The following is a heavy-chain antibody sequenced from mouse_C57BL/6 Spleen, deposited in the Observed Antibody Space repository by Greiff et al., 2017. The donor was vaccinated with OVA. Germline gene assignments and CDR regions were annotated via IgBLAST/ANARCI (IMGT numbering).Heavy chain of an antibody. Sequence: QVQLQQSGAELVKPGASVKISCKASGYAFSSYWMNWVKQRPGKGLEWIGQIYPGDGDTNYNGKFKGKATLTADKSSSTAYMQLSSLTSEDSAVYFCATEDYDGGAWFAYWGQGTLVTVSA. D-gene: IGHD2-4*01. J-gene: IGHJ3*01. CDR2: IYPGDGDT. V-gene: IGHV1-80*01. CDR3: ATEDYDGGAWFAY. CDR1: GYAFSSYW.